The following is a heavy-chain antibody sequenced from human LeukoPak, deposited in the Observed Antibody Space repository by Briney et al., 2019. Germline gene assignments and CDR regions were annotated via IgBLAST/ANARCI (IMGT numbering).Heavy chain of an antibody. D-gene: IGHD3-22*01. CDR2: IRSKANSYAT. V-gene: IGHV3-73*01. CDR3: TRLVLGDSSGYYVFDY. CDR1: GFTFSGSA. J-gene: IGHJ4*02. Sequence: SGGSLRLSCAASGFTFSGSAMHWVRQASGKGLEWVGRIRSKANSYATAYAASVKGRFTISRDDSKNTAYLQMNSLKTEDTAVYYCTRLVLGDSSGYYVFDYWGQGTLVTVSS.